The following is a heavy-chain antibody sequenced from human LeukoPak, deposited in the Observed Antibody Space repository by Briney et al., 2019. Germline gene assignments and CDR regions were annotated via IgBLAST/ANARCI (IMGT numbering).Heavy chain of an antibody. CDR2: IYPGDSDT. J-gene: IGHJ6*03. CDR3: ARLYSSGYYYYYMDV. Sequence: ASVKVSCKASGYTFTSYWIGWVRQMPGKGLEWMGIIYPGDSDTRCSPSFQGQVTISADKSISTAYLQWSSLKASDTAMYYCARLYSSGYYYYYMDVWGKGTTVTVSS. CDR1: GYTFTSYW. V-gene: IGHV5-51*01. D-gene: IGHD6-19*01.